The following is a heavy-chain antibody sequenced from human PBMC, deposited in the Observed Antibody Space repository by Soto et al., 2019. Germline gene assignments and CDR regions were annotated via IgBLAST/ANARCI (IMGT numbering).Heavy chain of an antibody. CDR1: GGSISSYY. D-gene: IGHD2-15*01. V-gene: IGHV4-59*01. J-gene: IGHJ4*02. CDR3: ASSRGKGWYPTFLWFKV. CDR2: IYYSGST. Sequence: PSETLSLTCTVSGGSISSYYWSWIRQPPGKGLEWIGYIYYSGSTNYNPSLKSRVTISVDTSKNQFSLKLNSVTAADTAVYYCASSRGKGWYPTFLWFKVWGQGTLVTVSS.